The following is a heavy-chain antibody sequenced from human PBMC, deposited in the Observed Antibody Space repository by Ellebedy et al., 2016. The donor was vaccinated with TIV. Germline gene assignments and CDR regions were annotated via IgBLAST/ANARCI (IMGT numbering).Heavy chain of an antibody. CDR2: ISAGGGST. J-gene: IGHJ3*02. D-gene: IGHD3-22*01. CDR1: GFTFSSYA. V-gene: IGHV3-23*01. CDR3: AKGLFPDYYDISGDAFDI. Sequence: GGSLRLSXAASGFTFSSYAMSWVRQAPGKGLEWVSGISAGGGSTYYADSVKGRFTISRDNSKNTLYLQMNSLRAEDTAVYYCAKGLFPDYYDISGDAFDIWGQGTMVTVSS.